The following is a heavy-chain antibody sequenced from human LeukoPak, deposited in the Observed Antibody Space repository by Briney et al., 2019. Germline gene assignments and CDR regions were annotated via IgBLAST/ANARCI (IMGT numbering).Heavy chain of an antibody. Sequence: APVKVSCKASGYTFTSYGISWVRQAPGQGLEWMGWISAYNGNTNYAQKLQGRVTMTTDTSTSTAYMELRSLRSDDTAVYYCARDTYYYGSGSDHSYDYWGQGTLVTVSS. V-gene: IGHV1-18*04. J-gene: IGHJ4*02. CDR3: ARDTYYYGSGSDHSYDY. CDR1: GYTFTSYG. D-gene: IGHD3-10*01. CDR2: ISAYNGNT.